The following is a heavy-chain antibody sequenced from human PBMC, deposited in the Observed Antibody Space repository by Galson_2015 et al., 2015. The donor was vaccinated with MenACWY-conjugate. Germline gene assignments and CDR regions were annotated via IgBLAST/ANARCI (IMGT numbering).Heavy chain of an antibody. J-gene: IGHJ6*02. V-gene: IGHV3-73*01. CDR1: GFTFSGSG. D-gene: IGHD3-10*01. CDR2: ISGDVGSYAT. CDR3: SRLGEDTSYCSNDDMDV. Sequence: SLRLSCAASGFTFSGSGIHWVRQASGRGLEWVGRISGDVGSYATVYAASMQGRFIISRDDSTGTAYLQMNSLETEDAAVYYCSRLGEDTSYCSNDDMDVWGQGTTVTVSS.